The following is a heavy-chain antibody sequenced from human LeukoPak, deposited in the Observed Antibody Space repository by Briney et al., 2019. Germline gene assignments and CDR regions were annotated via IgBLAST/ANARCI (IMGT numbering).Heavy chain of an antibody. V-gene: IGHV4-59*01. CDR2: IYYSGST. D-gene: IGHD4-23*01. CDR3: ARSVVTPEVYYYYMDV. CDR1: GGSLSSYY. J-gene: IGHJ6*03. Sequence: SETLSLTCTVSGGSLSSYYWSWIRQPPGKGLEWIGYIYYSGSTNYNPSLKSRVTISVDTSKNQFSLKLSSVTAADTAVYYCARSVVTPEVYYYYMDVWGKGTTVTVSS.